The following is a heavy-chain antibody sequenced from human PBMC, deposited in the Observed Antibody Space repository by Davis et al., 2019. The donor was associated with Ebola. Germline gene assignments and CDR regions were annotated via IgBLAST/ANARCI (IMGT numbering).Heavy chain of an antibody. V-gene: IGHV3-30*03. CDR2: ISYDGSNK. CDR3: ARDPYSGSYSPSLGY. J-gene: IGHJ4*02. CDR1: GFTFSSYG. D-gene: IGHD1-26*01. Sequence: GGSLRLSCAASGFTFSSYGMHWVRQAPGKGLEWVAVISYDGSNKYYADSVKGRFTISRDNSKNTLYLQMNSLRAEDTAVYYCARDPYSGSYSPSLGYWGQGTLVTVSS.